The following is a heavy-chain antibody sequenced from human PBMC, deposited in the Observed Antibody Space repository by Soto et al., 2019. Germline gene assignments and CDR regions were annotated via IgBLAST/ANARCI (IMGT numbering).Heavy chain of an antibody. CDR1: GGSFSGYY. Sequence: SETLSLTCAVYGGSFSGYYWSWIRQPPGKGLEWIGEINHSGSTNYNPSLKSRVTISVDTSKNQFSLKLSSVTAANTAVYYCARAHGYGGNPVGYWGQGTLVTVSS. D-gene: IGHD4-17*01. J-gene: IGHJ4*02. V-gene: IGHV4-34*01. CDR2: INHSGST. CDR3: ARAHGYGGNPVGY.